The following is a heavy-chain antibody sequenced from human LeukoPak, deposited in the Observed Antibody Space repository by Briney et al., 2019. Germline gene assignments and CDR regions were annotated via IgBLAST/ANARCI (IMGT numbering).Heavy chain of an antibody. Sequence: PGGYLRLSCAASGFTFSNYDMNWVRQAPGKGLEWVSYIYNSATYIYYADSMKGRFTISRDNAKTSLYLQMDSLRAEDTAVYFCARPRGWERRWYFDLWGRGTPVTIFS. CDR3: ARPRGWERRWYFDL. CDR2: IYNSATYI. D-gene: IGHD1-26*01. V-gene: IGHV3-21*01. CDR1: GFTFSNYD. J-gene: IGHJ2*01.